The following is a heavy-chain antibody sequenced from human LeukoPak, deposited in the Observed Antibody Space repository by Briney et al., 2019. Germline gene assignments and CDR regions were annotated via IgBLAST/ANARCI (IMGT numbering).Heavy chain of an antibody. CDR3: AKGSGRGYSYGLDN. Sequence: QSGGSLRLSCAASGFTFSSYAMSWVRQAPGKGPEWVSVISSSGGSTYYADSVKGRFTISSDSSKNTLYLQMNSLRAEDTALYYCAKGSGRGYSYGLDNWGQGTLVTVSS. D-gene: IGHD5-18*01. J-gene: IGHJ4*02. CDR1: GFTFSSYA. CDR2: ISSSGGST. V-gene: IGHV3-23*01.